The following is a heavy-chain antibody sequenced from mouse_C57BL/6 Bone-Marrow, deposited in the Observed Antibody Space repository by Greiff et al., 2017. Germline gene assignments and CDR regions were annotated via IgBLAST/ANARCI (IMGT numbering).Heavy chain of an antibody. Sequence: VKLQQPGTELVKPGASVKLSCKASGYTFTSYWMHWVKQRPGQGLEWIGNINPSNGGTNYNEKFKSKATLTVDKSSSTAYMQLSSLTSEDSAVYYCARWGTTGKGYFDYWGQGTTLTVSS. CDR1: GYTFTSYW. D-gene: IGHD2-14*01. CDR2: INPSNGGT. CDR3: ARWGTTGKGYFDY. V-gene: IGHV1-53*01. J-gene: IGHJ2*01.